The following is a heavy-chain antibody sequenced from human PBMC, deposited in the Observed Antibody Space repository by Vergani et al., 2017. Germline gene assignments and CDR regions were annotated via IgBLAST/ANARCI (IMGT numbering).Heavy chain of an antibody. CDR2: IDWNDNK. CDR1: GFSILTSEMC. Sequence: QVTLRESGPALAKPTQTLTLTCTFSGFSILTSEMCVSWIRQPPGKALEWLALIDWNDNKYFNTSLKTRLTISKDASKNQVVLTMTNMDPVETATYYCARIRRRGRSGYDIFDFWGQGILVTVAS. V-gene: IGHV2-70*01. J-gene: IGHJ4*02. CDR3: ARIRRRGRSGYDIFDF. D-gene: IGHD5-12*01.